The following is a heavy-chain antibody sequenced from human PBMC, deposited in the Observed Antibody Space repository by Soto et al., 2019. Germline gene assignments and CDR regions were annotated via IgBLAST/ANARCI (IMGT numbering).Heavy chain of an antibody. V-gene: IGHV1-69*13. CDR3: ARDKSTVVVVAATPGYSYGTDAFDI. CDR1: GGTFSSYA. J-gene: IGHJ3*02. CDR2: IIPIFGTA. D-gene: IGHD2-15*01. Sequence: GASVKVSCKASGGTFSSYAISWVRQAPGQGLEWMGGIIPIFGTANYAQKFQGRVTITADESTSTAYMELSSPRSEDTAVYYCARDKSTVVVVAATPGYSYGTDAFDIWGQGTMVTVSS.